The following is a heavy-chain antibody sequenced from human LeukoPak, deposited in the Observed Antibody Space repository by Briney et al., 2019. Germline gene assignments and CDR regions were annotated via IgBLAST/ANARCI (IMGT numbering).Heavy chain of an antibody. Sequence: GGSLRLSCAASGFTFSSYSMNWVRQAPGKGLEWVSYISSSSSTIYYADSVKGRFTISRDNAKNPLYLQMNSLRAEDTAVYYCARVRWLGGVGYYYYYMDVWGKGTTVTVPS. D-gene: IGHD3-16*01. J-gene: IGHJ6*03. CDR2: ISSSSSTI. CDR1: GFTFSSYS. CDR3: ARVRWLGGVGYYYYYMDV. V-gene: IGHV3-48*01.